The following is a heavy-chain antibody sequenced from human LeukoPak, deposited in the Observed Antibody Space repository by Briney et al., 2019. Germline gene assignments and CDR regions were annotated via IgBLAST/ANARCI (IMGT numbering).Heavy chain of an antibody. J-gene: IGHJ4*02. CDR2: IFTSGST. D-gene: IGHD3-22*01. Sequence: SETLSLTCTVSGGSINTFYWSWIRQPAGKGLEWIGRIFTSGSTNFNPSLKSRVTMSVDTSKNQFSLKLSSVTAADTAVYYCARMSNSSPILDYWGQGTLVTVSS. CDR3: ARMSNSSPILDY. CDR1: GGSINTFY. V-gene: IGHV4-4*07.